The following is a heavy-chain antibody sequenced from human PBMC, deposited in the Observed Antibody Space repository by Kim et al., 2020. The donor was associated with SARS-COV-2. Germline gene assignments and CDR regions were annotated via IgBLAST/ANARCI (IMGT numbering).Heavy chain of an antibody. CDR3: AREYSSSWTHFDY. CDR2: ISTYTGNP. V-gene: IGHV7-4-1*02. Sequence: ASVKVSCNASGYTFATYAMNWVRQAPGQGLEWMGWISTYTGNPTYAQGFTGRFVFSLDTSVSTAYLQISSLKAEDTAVYYCAREYSSSWTHFDYWGQGTLVTVSS. CDR1: GYTFATYA. D-gene: IGHD6-13*01. J-gene: IGHJ4*02.